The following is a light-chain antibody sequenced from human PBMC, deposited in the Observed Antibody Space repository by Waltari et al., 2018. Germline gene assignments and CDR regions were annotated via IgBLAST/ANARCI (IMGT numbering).Light chain of an antibody. CDR1: QSISNN. CDR3: QSYNNWPPFT. Sequence: EIVMTQSPATLSVSLGERATLSCRASQSISNNLAWYQQKPGQAPRLLIYGPSTRATGIPARFSGSGSGTEFTLTISSLQSEDFAVYYCQSYNNWPPFTFGQGTKVEMK. V-gene: IGKV3-15*01. J-gene: IGKJ2*01. CDR2: GPS.